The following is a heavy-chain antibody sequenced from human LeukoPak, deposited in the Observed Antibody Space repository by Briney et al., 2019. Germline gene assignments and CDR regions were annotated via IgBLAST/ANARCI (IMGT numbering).Heavy chain of an antibody. CDR3: AKGLRGDLPTASDY. CDR1: GFTFSSYA. D-gene: IGHD3-16*01. V-gene: IGHV3-64D*09. CDR2: ISSNGGST. J-gene: IGHJ4*02. Sequence: GGSLRLSCSASGFTFSSYAMHWVRQAPGKGLEYVSAISSNGGSTYYADSVKGRFTISRDNSKNTLYLQMSSLRAEDTAVYYCAKGLRGDLPTASDYWGQGTLVTVSS.